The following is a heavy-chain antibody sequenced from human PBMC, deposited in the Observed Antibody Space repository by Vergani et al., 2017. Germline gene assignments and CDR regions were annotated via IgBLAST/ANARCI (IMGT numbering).Heavy chain of an antibody. V-gene: IGHV3-11*05. CDR1: GFTFSDYY. D-gene: IGHD2-21*02. CDR2: ISSSSSYT. CDR3: AIVPRVVVTATLDY. Sequence: QVQLVESGGGVVQPGRSLRLSCAASGFTFSDYYMSWIRQAPGKGLEWVSYISSSSSYTNYADSVKGRFTISRDNAKNTLYLQMNSLRAEDTAVDYCAIVPRVVVTATLDYWGQGTLVTVSS. J-gene: IGHJ4*02.